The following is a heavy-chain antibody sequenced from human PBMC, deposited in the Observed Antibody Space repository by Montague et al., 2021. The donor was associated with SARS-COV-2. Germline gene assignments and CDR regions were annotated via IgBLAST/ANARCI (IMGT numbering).Heavy chain of an antibody. CDR2: IHHSGST. CDR1: GGSTSSSNW. D-gene: IGHD2-2*01. V-gene: IGHV4-4*02. Sequence: SETLSLTCAVSGGSTSSSNWWSWVRQPPGKGLEWIGEIHHSGSTNYNPSLKSRVTMSVDRSKNHFSLRLSSVTAADTAMYYCTREGYQVLWSDYYYYGMDVWGQGTTVTVSS. J-gene: IGHJ6*02. CDR3: TREGYQVLWSDYYYYGMDV.